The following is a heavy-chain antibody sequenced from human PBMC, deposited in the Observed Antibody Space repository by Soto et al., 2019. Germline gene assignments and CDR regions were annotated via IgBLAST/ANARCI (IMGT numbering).Heavy chain of an antibody. CDR2: IIPIFGTA. CDR3: GRSDYGDQTDY. J-gene: IGHJ4*02. D-gene: IGHD4-17*01. V-gene: IGHV1-69*13. CDR1: GGTFSSYA. Sequence: SVKVSCKASGGTFSSYAISWVRQAPGQGPEWMGGIIPIFGTANYAQKFQGRVTITADESTSTAYMELSSLRSEDTAVYYCGRSDYGDQTDYWGQGTLVTVSS.